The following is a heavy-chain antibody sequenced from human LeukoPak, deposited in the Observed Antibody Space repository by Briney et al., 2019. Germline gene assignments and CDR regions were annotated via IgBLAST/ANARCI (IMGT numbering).Heavy chain of an antibody. V-gene: IGHV4-39*01. CDR3: ASSYYYGSDRPDY. Sequence: PSETLSLTCTVSGGSISSSSYYWGWIRQPPGKGLEWIGSIYYSGSTYYNPSLKSRVTISVDTSKNQFSLKLNSVTAADTAVYYCASSYYYGSDRPDYWGQGTLVTVSS. J-gene: IGHJ4*02. CDR2: IYYSGST. D-gene: IGHD3-10*01. CDR1: GGSISSSSYY.